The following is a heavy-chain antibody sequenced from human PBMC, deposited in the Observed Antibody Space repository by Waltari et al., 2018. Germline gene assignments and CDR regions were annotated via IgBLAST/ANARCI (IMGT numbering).Heavy chain of an antibody. CDR3: ARNWYSSGWYWFDP. CDR2: SYISGST. Sequence: QVQLQESGPGLVKPSETLSLTCTVSGASISSHYWGWIRQPAGKGLEWIGRSYISGSTNSNPSLQRRVTMSVATSKTQFSLNLSSVTAADTAVYYCARNWYSSGWYWFDPWGQGTVVTVSS. V-gene: IGHV4-4*07. J-gene: IGHJ5*02. D-gene: IGHD6-19*01. CDR1: GASISSHY.